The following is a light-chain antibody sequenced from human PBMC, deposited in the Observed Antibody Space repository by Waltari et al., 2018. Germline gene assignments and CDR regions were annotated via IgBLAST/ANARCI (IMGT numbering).Light chain of an antibody. CDR3: CSYAGSTSYMV. CDR2: EVN. CDR1: SSDVGSFNL. V-gene: IGLV2-23*02. J-gene: IGLJ2*01. Sequence: QSALTQPASVSGSPGQSITISCTGTSSDVGSFNLVSSYQLLPGKAPKLLISEVNKRPPGVSNRFFGSKSGITASLTISWLQTGDEADYYCCSYAGSTSYMVFGGGTKLTVL.